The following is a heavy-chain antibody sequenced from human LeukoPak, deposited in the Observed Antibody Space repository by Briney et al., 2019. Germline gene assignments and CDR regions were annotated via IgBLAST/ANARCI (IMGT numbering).Heavy chain of an antibody. V-gene: IGHV4-4*09. CDR3: ARERYDFWSFDY. CDR2: IYTTGTS. Sequence: PSETLSLTCTVSGGSFSSYYWSWIRQPPGKGLEWIGYIYTTGTSSYNPSLKKRGTISLGTSKNQFSLQLSSVTAADTAVYYCARERYDFWSFDYWGQGTLVTFSS. CDR1: GGSFSSYY. J-gene: IGHJ4*02. D-gene: IGHD3-3*01.